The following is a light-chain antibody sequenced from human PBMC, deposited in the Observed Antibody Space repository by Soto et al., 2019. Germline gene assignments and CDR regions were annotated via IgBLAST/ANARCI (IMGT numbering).Light chain of an antibody. CDR1: SSNVGAYNY. J-gene: IGLJ2*01. Sequence: QSVLTQPRSVSGSPGQSVTISCTGTSSNVGAYNYVSWYQQHPGKAPKLMLYDVYKRPSGVPDRFSGSKSGNTASLTISRLQAEDEADYYCCSYAGSYMIFGGGTKVTVL. CDR3: CSYAGSYMI. CDR2: DVY. V-gene: IGLV2-11*01.